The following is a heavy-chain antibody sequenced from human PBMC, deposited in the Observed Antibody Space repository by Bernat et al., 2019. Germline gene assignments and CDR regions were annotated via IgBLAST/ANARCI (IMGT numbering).Heavy chain of an antibody. J-gene: IGHJ3*02. CDR2: ISYDGSNK. CDR1: GFTFSSYA. D-gene: IGHD6-19*01. Sequence: QVQLVESGGGVVQPGRSLRLSCAASGFTFSSYAMHWVRQAPGKGLEWVAVISYDGSNKYYADSVKGRFTISRDNSKNTLYLQMNSLRAEDTAVYYCAREESSGRDAFDIWGQGTMVTVSS. CDR3: AREESSGRDAFDI. V-gene: IGHV3-30-3*01.